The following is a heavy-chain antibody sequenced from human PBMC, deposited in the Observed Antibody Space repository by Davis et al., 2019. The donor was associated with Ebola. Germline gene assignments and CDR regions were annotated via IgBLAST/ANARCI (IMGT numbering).Heavy chain of an antibody. CDR2: IYTSGST. CDR1: GGSISSYY. D-gene: IGHD2-15*01. J-gene: IGHJ4*02. Sequence: PSETLSLTCTVSGGSISSYYWSWIRQPAGKGLEWIGRIYTSGSTNYNPSLKSRVTMSVDTSKNQFSLKLSSVTAADTAVYYCASPGYCSGGSCYGFDYWGQGTLVTVSS. V-gene: IGHV4-4*07. CDR3: ASPGYCSGGSCYGFDY.